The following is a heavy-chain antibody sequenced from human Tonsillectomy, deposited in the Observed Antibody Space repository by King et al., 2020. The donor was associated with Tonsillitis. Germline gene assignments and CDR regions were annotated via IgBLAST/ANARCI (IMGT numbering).Heavy chain of an antibody. D-gene: IGHD2-2*01. V-gene: IGHV3-30*18. CDR3: AKAGESYCSNTRCFGGARVFGMDV. J-gene: IGHJ6*02. Sequence: VQLVESGGGVVQPGRSLRLSCAASGFTFSTYGMHWVRQAPGKGLEWVAVISYDGNNKYYADSVRGRFTISSDNSKNTLYLQMNSLRAEDTAVYHCAKAGESYCSNTRCFGGARVFGMDVWGQGTTVAVSS. CDR1: GFTFSTYG. CDR2: ISYDGNNK.